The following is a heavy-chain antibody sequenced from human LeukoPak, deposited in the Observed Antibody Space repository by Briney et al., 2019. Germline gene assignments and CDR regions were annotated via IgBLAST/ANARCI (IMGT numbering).Heavy chain of an antibody. CDR3: ARDLVRGYCSSTSCETGGVDI. Sequence: GGSLRLSCAASGYTVSSYNKNWVRQAPGKGMEWVSSISSSSSYIYYADSVKCRFTIYRDNTKNSLYLKMNSLMHEDTVVYYCARDLVRGYCSSTSCETGGVDIWGQGTMVTVSS. V-gene: IGHV3-21*01. D-gene: IGHD2-2*01. CDR2: ISSSSSYI. CDR1: GYTVSSYN. J-gene: IGHJ3*02.